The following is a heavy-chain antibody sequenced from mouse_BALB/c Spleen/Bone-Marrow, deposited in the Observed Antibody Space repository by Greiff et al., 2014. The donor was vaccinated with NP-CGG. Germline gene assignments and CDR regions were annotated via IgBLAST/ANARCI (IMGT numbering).Heavy chain of an antibody. J-gene: IGHJ4*01. CDR2: ISGYYGDA. V-gene: IGHV1S137*01. CDR3: ARSGKVRNAMDY. D-gene: IGHD2-14*01. Sequence: QVQLQQSGAKLVRPGVPVKISCEGSGYTFTDHAIHWVKRSHAKSLEWIGVISGYYGDAIYNQKFKGKATMTVDKSSSTAYMELARLTSEDSAIYYCARSGKVRNAMDYWGQGTSVTVSS. CDR1: GYTFTDHA.